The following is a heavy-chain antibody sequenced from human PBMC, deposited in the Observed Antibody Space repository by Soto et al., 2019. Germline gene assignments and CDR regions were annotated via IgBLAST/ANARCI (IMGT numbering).Heavy chain of an antibody. V-gene: IGHV1-3*05. Sequence: QVQLVQSGAEEKKPGASVKVSCKASGYAFSSYAMHWVRQAPGQGLEWMGWINIGSGNTEYSQNFQDRITITRDTSASTVYMELSRLRSEDTAVYYCARDGVDCGYRLIYYYYIGLDVWGQGTTVSVSS. D-gene: IGHD5-12*01. CDR1: GYAFSSYA. J-gene: IGHJ6*02. CDR2: INIGSGNT. CDR3: ARDGVDCGYRLIYYYYIGLDV.